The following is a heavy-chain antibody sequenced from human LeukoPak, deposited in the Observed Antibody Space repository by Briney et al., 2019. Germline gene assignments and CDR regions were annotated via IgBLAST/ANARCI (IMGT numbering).Heavy chain of an antibody. D-gene: IGHD2-2*01. J-gene: IGHJ3*02. CDR2: IYTSGST. CDR3: ARSYCSSTSCYYTEDDAFDI. V-gene: IGHV4-4*07. CDR1: GGSISSYY. Sequence: SETLSLTCTVSGGSISSYYWSWIRQPAGKGLEWIGRIYTSGSTNYNPSLKSRVTMSVDTSKNQFSLKLSSVTAADTAVYYCARSYCSSTSCYYTEDDAFDIWGQGTMVTVSS.